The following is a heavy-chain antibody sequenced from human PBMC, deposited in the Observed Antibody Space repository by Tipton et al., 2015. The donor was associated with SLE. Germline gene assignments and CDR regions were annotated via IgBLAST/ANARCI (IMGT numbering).Heavy chain of an antibody. CDR1: GGSISSYY. J-gene: IGHJ4*03. V-gene: IGHV4-59*01. Sequence: TLSLTCTVSGGSISSYYWSWIRQPPGKGLEWIGYIYYSGSTNYNPSLKSRVTISVDTSKNQFSLKLSSVTAADTAVYYCARGGPWGFFDYWGQGTTVTVSS. D-gene: IGHD3-16*01. CDR2: IYYSGST. CDR3: ARGGPWGFFDY.